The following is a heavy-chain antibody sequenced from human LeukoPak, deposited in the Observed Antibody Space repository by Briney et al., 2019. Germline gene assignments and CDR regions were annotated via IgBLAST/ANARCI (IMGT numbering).Heavy chain of an antibody. CDR1: GGTFSSYA. CDR3: ARAFGDYEGPFDY. Sequence: ASVKVSCKASGGTFSSYAISWVRQAPGQGLEWMGGIIPIFGTANYAQKFQGRVTITADESTSTAYMELSSLRPEDTAVYYCARAFGDYEGPFDYWGQGTLVTVSS. V-gene: IGHV1-69*13. J-gene: IGHJ4*02. CDR2: IIPIFGTA. D-gene: IGHD4-17*01.